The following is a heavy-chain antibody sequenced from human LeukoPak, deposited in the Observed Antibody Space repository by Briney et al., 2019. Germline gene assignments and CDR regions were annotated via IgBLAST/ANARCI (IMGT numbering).Heavy chain of an antibody. CDR3: AKDAQRGFDYSNSLEY. CDR1: GFTFSHFG. Sequence: GGPLRLSCAASGFTFSHFGFHWVRQAPGKGLEWVAVIWSDGTNKYYGDSVKGRFIIQRDDSQKTVYLQMNRLRAEDTAIYYCAKDAQRGFDYSNSLEYWGQGSLVTVSS. D-gene: IGHD4-11*01. V-gene: IGHV3-33*06. CDR2: IWSDGTNK. J-gene: IGHJ4*02.